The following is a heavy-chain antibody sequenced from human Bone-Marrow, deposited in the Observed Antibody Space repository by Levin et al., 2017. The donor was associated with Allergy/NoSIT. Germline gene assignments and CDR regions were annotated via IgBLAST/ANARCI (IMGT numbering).Heavy chain of an antibody. Sequence: SGGSLRLSCTVSGDSTTSSTYYWDWIRQPPGKGLEWIGSVYSRGSTSYSPSLKSRITISIDTSKTQFFLRVRSVTAADTAVYYCARRGDPWGQGILVTVSS. CDR2: VYSRGST. V-gene: IGHV4-39*01. CDR1: GDSTTSSTYY. J-gene: IGHJ5*02. CDR3: ARRGDP.